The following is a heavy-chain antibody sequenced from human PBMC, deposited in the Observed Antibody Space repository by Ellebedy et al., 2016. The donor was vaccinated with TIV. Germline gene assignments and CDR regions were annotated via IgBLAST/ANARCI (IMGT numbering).Heavy chain of an antibody. CDR3: ERDRGTTMTVSDY. CDR2: IWFDGSNK. CDR1: GFTFSSYG. Sequence: GESLKISCAASGFTFSSYGMHWVRQAPGKGLEWVAVIWFDGSNKYHADSVKGRFTISRDNSKNTLYLQMNSLRAEDTAVYYCERDRGTTMTVSDYWGQGTLVTVSS. D-gene: IGHD3-22*01. J-gene: IGHJ4*02. V-gene: IGHV3-33*08.